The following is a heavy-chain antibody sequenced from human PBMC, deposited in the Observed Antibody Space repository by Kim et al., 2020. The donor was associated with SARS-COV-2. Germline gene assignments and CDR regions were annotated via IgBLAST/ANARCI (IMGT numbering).Heavy chain of an antibody. V-gene: IGHV4-34*01. J-gene: IGHJ6*03. Sequence: SETLSLTCAVYGGSFSGYYWSWIRQPPGKGLEWIGEINHSGSTNYNPSLKSRVTISVDTSKNQFSLKLSSVTAADTSVYFCARGRGEGDYYYDYCMDVWG. CDR1: GGSFSGYY. CDR3: ARGRGEGDYYYDYCMDV. D-gene: IGHD3-10*01. CDR2: INHSGST.